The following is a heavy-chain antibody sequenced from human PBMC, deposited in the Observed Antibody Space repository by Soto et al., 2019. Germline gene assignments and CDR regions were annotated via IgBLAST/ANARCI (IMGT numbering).Heavy chain of an antibody. CDR3: AKNDVVVTAIQNY. J-gene: IGHJ4*02. CDR2: ISGSGGST. Sequence: GSLILSFAASGLTFSSYAMSLVRQAPGKGLEWVSAISGSGGSTYYADSVKGRFTISRDNSKNTLYLQMNSLRAEDTAVYYCAKNDVVVTAIQNYWGQGTLVTVSS. V-gene: IGHV3-23*01. CDR1: GLTFSSYA. D-gene: IGHD2-21*02.